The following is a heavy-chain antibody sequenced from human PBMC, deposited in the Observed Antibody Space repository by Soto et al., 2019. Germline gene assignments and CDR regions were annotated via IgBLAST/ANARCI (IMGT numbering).Heavy chain of an antibody. Sequence: QVQLQESGPGLVKPSGTLSLTCAVSGGPISSSNWWSWVRQPPGKGREWIGEIYHSGSTNYNPSHKSRVTISVDKSKTQFSLKLSSVTAADTAVYYCARSIAVAINWFDPWGQGTLVTVSS. CDR3: ARSIAVAINWFDP. J-gene: IGHJ5*02. D-gene: IGHD6-19*01. CDR1: GGPISSSNW. CDR2: IYHSGST. V-gene: IGHV4-4*02.